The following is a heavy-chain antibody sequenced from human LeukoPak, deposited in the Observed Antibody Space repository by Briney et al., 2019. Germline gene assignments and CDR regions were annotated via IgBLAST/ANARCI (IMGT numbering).Heavy chain of an antibody. D-gene: IGHD6-13*01. Sequence: GGSLRLSCAASGFSVGSNYMNWVRQAPGKGLECVSVIFSRGGTYYADSVKGRFTISRHNSENTLYLQMNSLRVEDTAVYYCTSSSPTSYSDYWGQGTLVTVSS. CDR2: IFSRGGT. CDR3: TSSSPTSYSDY. CDR1: GFSVGSNY. V-gene: IGHV3-53*04. J-gene: IGHJ4*02.